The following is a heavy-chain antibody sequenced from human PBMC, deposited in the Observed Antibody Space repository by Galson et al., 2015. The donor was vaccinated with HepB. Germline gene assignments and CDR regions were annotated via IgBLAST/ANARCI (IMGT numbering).Heavy chain of an antibody. J-gene: IGHJ4*02. V-gene: IGHV3-7*03. CDR2: IKQDGSEA. CDR3: VRETQYFDWLLHASFFDF. CDR1: GFTFSSYG. Sequence: SLRLSCAASGFTFSSYGMNWVRQAPGKGLEWVANIKQDGSEANYVDSVKGRFTVSRDNSKNSLYLQMNSLRAGDTAVYYCVRETQYFDWLLHASFFDFWGQGTLVTVSS. D-gene: IGHD3-9*01.